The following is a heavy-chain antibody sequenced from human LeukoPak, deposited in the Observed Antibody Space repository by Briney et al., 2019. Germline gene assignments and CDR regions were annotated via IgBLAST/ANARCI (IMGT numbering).Heavy chain of an antibody. CDR3: ARRHGWLRFGFDP. D-gene: IGHD5-12*01. CDR2: INHSGST. Sequence: SETLSLTCAVYGGPFGVYYWSWVRQPPGKGLEWIGEINHSGSTNYNPSLKSRVTISVDTSKNQFSLKLSSVTAADTAVYYCARRHGWLRFGFDPWGQGTLVTVSS. V-gene: IGHV4-34*01. J-gene: IGHJ5*02. CDR1: GGPFGVYY.